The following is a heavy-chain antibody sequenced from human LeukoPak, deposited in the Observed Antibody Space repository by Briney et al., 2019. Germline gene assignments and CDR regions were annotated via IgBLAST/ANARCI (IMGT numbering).Heavy chain of an antibody. CDR2: ISFDGSNE. J-gene: IGHJ6*02. D-gene: IGHD3-16*02. Sequence: GRSLRLSCAASGFTFSSYGMHWVRQSPGRGLEWVSFISFDGSNEFYADSLKGRFTISRDNSKDTLYLQMDSLRAEHTALYYCAREEHDYVWGSYRYYYYYGIDVWGQGTTVTVSS. CDR1: GFTFSSYG. CDR3: AREEHDYVWGSYRYYYYYGIDV. V-gene: IGHV3-30*03.